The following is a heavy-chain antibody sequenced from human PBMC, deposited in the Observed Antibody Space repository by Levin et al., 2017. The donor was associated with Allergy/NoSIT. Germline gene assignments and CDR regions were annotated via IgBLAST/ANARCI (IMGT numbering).Heavy chain of an antibody. CDR2: ISSSSSYI. Sequence: GSLRLSCAASGFTFSSYSMNWVRQAPGKGLEWVSSISSSSSYIYYADSVKGRFTISRDNAKNSLYLQMNSLRAEDTAVYYCARRLRMIVVGNWNYYYGMDVWGQGTTVTVSS. D-gene: IGHD3-22*01. V-gene: IGHV3-21*01. CDR1: GFTFSSYS. J-gene: IGHJ6*02. CDR3: ARRLRMIVVGNWNYYYGMDV.